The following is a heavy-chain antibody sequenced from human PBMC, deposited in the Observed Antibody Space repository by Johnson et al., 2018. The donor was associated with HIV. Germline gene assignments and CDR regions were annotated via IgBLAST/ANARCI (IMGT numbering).Heavy chain of an antibody. Sequence: QVQLVESGGGVVQPGRSLRLSCAASGFTFSSYAMHLVRQAPGKGLEWVAVISYDGSNKYYADSVKGRFTISRDNSKNTLYLQMNSLRAEDTAVYYCARGKYYYDSSGYYGPKTNNGAFDIWGQGTMVTVSS. CDR1: GFTFSSYA. V-gene: IGHV3-30*04. D-gene: IGHD3-22*01. CDR2: ISYDGSNK. CDR3: ARGKYYYDSSGYYGPKTNNGAFDI. J-gene: IGHJ3*02.